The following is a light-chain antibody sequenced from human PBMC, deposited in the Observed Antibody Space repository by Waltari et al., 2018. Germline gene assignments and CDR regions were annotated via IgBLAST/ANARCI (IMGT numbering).Light chain of an antibody. CDR3: SSFAGTYTYV. V-gene: IGLV2-11*01. CDR2: DIS. J-gene: IGLJ1*01. CDR1: SSDVGAYNF. Sequence: QSALTQPRSVSGSPGPSVTISCTGTSSDVGAYNFVSWYQQHPGKAPKVILYDISSRPSGVPDRFSGSRSGNTASLTISGLRSEDEADYYCSSFAGTYTYVFGGGTKVTVL.